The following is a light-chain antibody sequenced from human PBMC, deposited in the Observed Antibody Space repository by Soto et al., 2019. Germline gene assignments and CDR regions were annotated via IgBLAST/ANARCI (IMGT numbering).Light chain of an antibody. Sequence: QSALTQPASVSGSPGQSITISCTGSSSDVGGYNYVSWYQQHPGKAPKLMIFEVTDRPSGVSNRLSGSKSGNTASLTISGLQAEDEADYYCNSYTSRSTYVFGTGTKVTVL. J-gene: IGLJ1*01. CDR2: EVT. CDR3: NSYTSRSTYV. V-gene: IGLV2-14*01. CDR1: SSDVGGYNY.